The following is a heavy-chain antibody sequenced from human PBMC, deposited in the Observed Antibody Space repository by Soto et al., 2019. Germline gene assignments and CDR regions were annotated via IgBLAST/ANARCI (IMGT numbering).Heavy chain of an antibody. J-gene: IGHJ4*02. D-gene: IGHD3-22*01. CDR1: GFTFSSYA. CDR2: IWYDGSRK. CDR3: ARGIHYYESHGYGPGAY. V-gene: IGHV3-33*01. Sequence: QVQLVESGGGVVQPGGSLRLSCAAYGFTFSSYAMHWVRQAPGKGLEWMAVIWYDGSRKHYADSLKGRFTISRDNPKNTLYLEMNSLRVEDTAVYYCARGIHYYESHGYGPGAYWGQGTLVSVSS.